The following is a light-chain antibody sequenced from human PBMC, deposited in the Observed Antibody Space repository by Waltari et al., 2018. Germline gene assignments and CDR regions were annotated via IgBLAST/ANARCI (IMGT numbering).Light chain of an antibody. J-gene: IGLJ3*02. CDR2: DVS. V-gene: IGLV2-14*03. CDR1: SSDVGGYNY. CDR3: SSYISSSTLEV. Sequence: QSALTQPASVSGSPGQSITISCTGTSSDVGGYNYVSWYQQHPGKAPKLMIFDVSNRPSGVSNRLSGSKSGNTASLTISGLQAEDEADYYCSSYISSSTLEVFGGGTRLTVL.